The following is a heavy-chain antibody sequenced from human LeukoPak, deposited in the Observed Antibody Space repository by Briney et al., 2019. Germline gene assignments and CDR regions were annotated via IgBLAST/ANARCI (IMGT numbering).Heavy chain of an antibody. CDR3: ARRRAVAGWYYFDY. V-gene: IGHV5-51*01. J-gene: IGHJ4*02. Sequence: GESLEISCKGSGYSFTNYWIGWVRQMPGKGLEWMGIIYPGDSNTRYSPSFQGQVTLSADKSINTAYLHWSGLKASDTAIYYCARRRAVAGWYYFDYWGQGTLVTVSS. CDR1: GYSFTNYW. CDR2: IYPGDSNT. D-gene: IGHD6-13*01.